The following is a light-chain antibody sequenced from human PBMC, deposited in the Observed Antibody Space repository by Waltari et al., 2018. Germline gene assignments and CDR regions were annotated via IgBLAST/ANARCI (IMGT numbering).Light chain of an antibody. CDR1: STNIGNNY. Sequence: SVLTQPPSVSAAPGQRVTIPCPGGSTNIGNNYVSWYRQFPGSAPKLLIYEDTERPAGVPGRFSGSKSGTSATLDITGLQPGDEAEYYCGTWDSSLSGAVFGGGTLLTVL. V-gene: IGLV1-51*02. CDR3: GTWDSSLSGAV. CDR2: EDT. J-gene: IGLJ7*01.